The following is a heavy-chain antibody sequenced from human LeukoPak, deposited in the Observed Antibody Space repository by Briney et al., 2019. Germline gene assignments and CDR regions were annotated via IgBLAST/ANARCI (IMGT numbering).Heavy chain of an antibody. Sequence: ASVKVSCKASGGTFSSYAISWVRQAPGQGLEWMGGIIPIFGTANCAQKFQGRVTITADESTSTAYMELSSLRSEDTAVYYCARDGYNSYYFDYWGQGTLVTVSS. V-gene: IGHV1-69*13. CDR3: ARDGYNSYYFDY. J-gene: IGHJ4*02. CDR2: IIPIFGTA. D-gene: IGHD5-24*01. CDR1: GGTFSSYA.